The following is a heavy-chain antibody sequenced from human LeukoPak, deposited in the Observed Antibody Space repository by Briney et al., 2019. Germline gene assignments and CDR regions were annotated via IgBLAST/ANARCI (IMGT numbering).Heavy chain of an antibody. CDR1: GGTFSSYA. V-gene: IGHV1-69*04. CDR2: IIPILGIA. CDR3: ARGEYDYVWGSYRPIDY. J-gene: IGHJ4*02. Sequence: ASVKVSCKASGGTFSSYAISWVRQAPGQGLECMGRIIPILGIANYAQKFQGRVTITADKSTSTAYMELSSLRSEDTAVYYCARGEYDYVWGSYRPIDYWGQGTLVTVSS. D-gene: IGHD3-16*02.